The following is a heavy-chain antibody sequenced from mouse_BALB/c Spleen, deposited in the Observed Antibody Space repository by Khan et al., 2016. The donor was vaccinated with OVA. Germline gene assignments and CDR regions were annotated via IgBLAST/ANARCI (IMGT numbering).Heavy chain of an antibody. J-gene: IGHJ2*01. CDR2: IRLKSDDYVP. CDR1: VFTFRYYW. Sequence: AFVPPGGSMKLFCVPSVFTFRYYWLKLVRPSPEKGLEWVAEIRLKSDDYVPPYAEYLKGRFTISRDDSKSSVYLQMNNLRAEDTGIYYCWILLWGQGTTLTVSA. V-gene: IGHV6-6*02. CDR3: WILL.